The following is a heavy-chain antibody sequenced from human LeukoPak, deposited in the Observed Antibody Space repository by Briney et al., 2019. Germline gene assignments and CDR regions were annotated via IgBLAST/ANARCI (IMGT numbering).Heavy chain of an antibody. CDR2: IYNSGST. D-gene: IGHD1-14*01. V-gene: IGHV4-59*08. CDR1: GGSITSNF. CDR3: ARAKPNRNPPDY. Sequence: SETLSLSCTVSGGSITSNFWSWIRQPPGKGLEWIGYIYNSGSTSYNPSLKSRATISGDTSKNQFSLKLNSVTAADTAVYYCARAKPNRNPPDYWGQGTLVTVSS. J-gene: IGHJ4*02.